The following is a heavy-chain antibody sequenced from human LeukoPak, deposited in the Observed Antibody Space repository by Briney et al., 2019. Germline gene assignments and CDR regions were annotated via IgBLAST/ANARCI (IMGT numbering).Heavy chain of an antibody. CDR2: IYYSGST. D-gene: IGHD3-3*01. J-gene: IGHJ4*02. CDR1: GGSISSSNW. V-gene: IGHV4-4*02. Sequence: SETLSLTCAVSGGSISSSNWWSWVRQPPGKGLEWIGSIYYSGSTYYNPSLKSRVTISVDTSKNQFSLKLSSVTAADTAVYYCARGRGDIRFLEWLPRRGFDYWGQGTLVTVSS. CDR3: ARGRGDIRFLEWLPRRGFDY.